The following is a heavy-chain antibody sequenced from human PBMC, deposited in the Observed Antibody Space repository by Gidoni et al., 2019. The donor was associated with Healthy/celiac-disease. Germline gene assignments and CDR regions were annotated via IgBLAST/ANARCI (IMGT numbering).Heavy chain of an antibody. CDR1: GFTLSSYW. V-gene: IGHV3-7*01. J-gene: IGHJ6*02. CDR2: IKQDGSEK. CDR3: ARDLMTTVVTPYYYYGMDV. Sequence: LDQPGGSLRLSCAASGFTLSSYWMSWVRQAPGKGLEWVANIKQDGSEKYYVDSVKGRFTISRDNAKNSLYLQMNSLRAEDTAVYYCARDLMTTVVTPYYYYGMDVWGQGTTVTVSS. D-gene: IGHD4-17*01.